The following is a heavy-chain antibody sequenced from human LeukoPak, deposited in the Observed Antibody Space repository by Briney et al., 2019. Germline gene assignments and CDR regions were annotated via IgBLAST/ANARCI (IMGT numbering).Heavy chain of an antibody. CDR2: INISGGGT. D-gene: IGHD2-15*01. CDR3: ARGWHVDF. V-gene: IGHV3-23*01. Sequence: GGSLRLSCAASGFTFSDFAMSWVRQAPGKGLEWVSVINISGGGTYYTDSVKGRFTVSRDNSKNTLYLQLNSLRADDTAVYYCARGWHVDFWGQGTLVTASS. CDR1: GFTFSDFA. J-gene: IGHJ4*02.